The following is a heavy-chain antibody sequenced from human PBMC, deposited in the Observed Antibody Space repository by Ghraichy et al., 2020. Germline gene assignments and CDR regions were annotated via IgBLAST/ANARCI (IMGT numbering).Heavy chain of an antibody. V-gene: IGHV1-2*06. CDR2: INPNSGGT. J-gene: IGHJ4*02. CDR1: GYTFTGYY. CDR3: ARGYTTVTPGDY. Sequence: ASVKVSCKASGYTFTGYYMHWVRQAPGQGLEWMGRINPNSGGTNYAQKFQGRVTMTRDTSISTAYMELSRLRSDDTAVYYCARGYTTVTPGDYWGQGTLVTVSS. D-gene: IGHD4-17*01.